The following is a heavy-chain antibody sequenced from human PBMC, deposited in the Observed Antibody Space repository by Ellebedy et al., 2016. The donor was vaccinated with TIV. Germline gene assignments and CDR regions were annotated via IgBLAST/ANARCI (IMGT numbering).Heavy chain of an antibody. CDR3: AKGEDNSGD. D-gene: IGHD3-22*01. J-gene: IGHJ4*02. CDR1: GFSFSNYA. V-gene: IGHV3-23*01. Sequence: PGGSLRLSCAASGFSFSNYAMSWVRQAPGKGPEWVASISGGAESTYYADSVKGRFTISRDNSKNTLSLQMSSLRAEDTAVDHCAKGEDNSGDWGQGTLVTVSS. CDR2: ISGGAEST.